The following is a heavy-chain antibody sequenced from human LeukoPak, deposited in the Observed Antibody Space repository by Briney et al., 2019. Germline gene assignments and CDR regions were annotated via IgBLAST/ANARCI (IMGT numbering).Heavy chain of an antibody. CDR3: VVVSQDDDYYDSPVQGAIAL. CDR1: GWSFDQHS. CDR2: ISSGSSYI. Sequence: GGSLRLSCAASGWSFDQHSMNWVRQSPGKGLEWVSSISSGSSYIHYADAMKGRFTISRDNAKNSLYLQMNDLRTEDTAVYYCVVVSQDDDYYDSPVQGAIALWGQGTMVTVS. J-gene: IGHJ3*01. V-gene: IGHV3-21*06. D-gene: IGHD3-22*01.